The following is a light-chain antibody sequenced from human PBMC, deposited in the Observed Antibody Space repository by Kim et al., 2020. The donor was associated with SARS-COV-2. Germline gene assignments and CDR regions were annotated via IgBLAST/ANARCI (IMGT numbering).Light chain of an antibody. Sequence: GQRVSISCSGGTPNIATNSVNWYQQLPGTAPKFLIYSNDQRPSGVPDRFSASKSGTSASLAISGLQSDDEAEYYCAVWDDNLNAYVFGPGTQLTVL. V-gene: IGLV1-44*01. CDR1: TPNIATNS. J-gene: IGLJ1*01. CDR2: SND. CDR3: AVWDDNLNAYV.